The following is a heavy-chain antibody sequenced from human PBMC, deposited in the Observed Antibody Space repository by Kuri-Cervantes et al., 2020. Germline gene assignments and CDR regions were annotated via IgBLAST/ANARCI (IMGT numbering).Heavy chain of an antibody. J-gene: IGHJ3*02. CDR3: ATGYYDSSAFGI. CDR2: ISSSGTTI. Sequence: GGSLRLSCAASGFIFTDYYMSWIRQAPGKGLEWVSYISSSGTTIYYADSVKGRFTISRDNAKNSLYLQMNSLRAEDTAVYYCATGYYDSSAFGIWGQGTMVTVSS. CDR1: GFIFTDYY. D-gene: IGHD3-22*01. V-gene: IGHV3-11*04.